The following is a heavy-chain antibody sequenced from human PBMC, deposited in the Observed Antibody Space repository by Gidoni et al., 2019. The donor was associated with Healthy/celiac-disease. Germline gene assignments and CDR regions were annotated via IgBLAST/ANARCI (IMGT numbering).Heavy chain of an antibody. J-gene: IGHJ4*02. V-gene: IGHV4-34*01. CDR3: ARRLGYCSGGSCYREYRPRGFDY. D-gene: IGHD2-15*01. CDR2: INQSGST. Sequence: QVQLQQWGAGLLKPSETLSLTCAVHGGSFSRSYWSWIRPPPGKGLEWIGEINQSGSTNYNPSLKSRVTISVDTSKNQFSLKLSSVTAADTAVYYCARRLGYCSGGSCYREYRPRGFDYWGQGTLVTVSS. CDR1: GGSFSRSY.